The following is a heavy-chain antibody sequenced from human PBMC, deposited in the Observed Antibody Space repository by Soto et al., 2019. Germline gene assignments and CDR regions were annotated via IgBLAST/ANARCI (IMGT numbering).Heavy chain of an antibody. CDR1: GFTFSSYS. D-gene: IGHD4-4*01. Sequence: GGSLRLSCAASGFTFSSYSMNWVRQAPGKGLEWVSSISSSSSYIYYADSVKGRFTISRDNAKNSLYLQMNSLRAEDTAVYYCARSAFGAVTPLPALMRDVWGKGTTVTVSS. CDR3: ARSAFGAVTPLPALMRDV. V-gene: IGHV3-21*01. CDR2: ISSSSSYI. J-gene: IGHJ6*04.